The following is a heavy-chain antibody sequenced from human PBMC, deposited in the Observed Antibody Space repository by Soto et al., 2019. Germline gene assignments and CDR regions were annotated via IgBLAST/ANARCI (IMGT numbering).Heavy chain of an antibody. D-gene: IGHD2-2*01. CDR1: GYTFTSYG. Sequence: ASVKVSCKASGYTFTSYGISWVRQAPGQGLEWMGWISAYNGNINYAQKPQGRVTMTTDTSTSIAYMELRSLRSDDTALYYCARGLVPQATHEGYYYYGMDVWGQGTTVTVSS. CDR2: ISAYNGNI. J-gene: IGHJ6*02. CDR3: ARGLVPQATHEGYYYYGMDV. V-gene: IGHV1-18*01.